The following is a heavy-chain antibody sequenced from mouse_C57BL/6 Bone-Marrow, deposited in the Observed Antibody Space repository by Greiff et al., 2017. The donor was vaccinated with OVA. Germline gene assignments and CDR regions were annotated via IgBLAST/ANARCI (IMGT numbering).Heavy chain of an antibody. Sequence: QVQLQQPGAELVKPGASVKLSCKASGYTFTSYWMHWVKQRPGRGLEWIGRIEPNSGGTKYNENFKSKATLTVDKPSSTAYMQLSSLTSEDAAVYYCARSTIYYGNPWFAYWGQGTLVTVSA. CDR2: IEPNSGGT. CDR1: GYTFTSYW. D-gene: IGHD2-1*01. J-gene: IGHJ3*01. V-gene: IGHV1-72*01. CDR3: ARSTIYYGNPWFAY.